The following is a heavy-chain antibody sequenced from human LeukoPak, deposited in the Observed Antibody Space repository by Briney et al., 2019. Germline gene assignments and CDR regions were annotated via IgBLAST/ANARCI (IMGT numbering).Heavy chain of an antibody. CDR1: GGSFSGYY. Sequence: SETLSLTCAVYGGSFSGYYWSWIRQPPGKGLEWIGEINHSGSTNYNPSLKSRVTISVDTSKNQFSLKLSSVTAADTAVYYCARGRSSMVRGYYYYYMDVWGKGTTVTISS. CDR3: ARGRSSMVRGYYYYYMDV. CDR2: INHSGST. D-gene: IGHD3-10*01. J-gene: IGHJ6*03. V-gene: IGHV4-34*01.